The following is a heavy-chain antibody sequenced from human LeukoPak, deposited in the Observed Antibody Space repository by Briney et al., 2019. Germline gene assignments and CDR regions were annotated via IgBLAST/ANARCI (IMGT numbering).Heavy chain of an antibody. Sequence: GGSLRLSCAASGFTFSSYGMHWVRQAPGKGLEWVAFIRYDGSNKYYADSVKGRFTISRDNSKNTLYLQMNSLRAEDTAVYYCAKEKGSSWYRTFDYWGQGTLVTVSS. CDR2: IRYDGSNK. CDR3: AKEKGSSWYRTFDY. CDR1: GFTFSSYG. D-gene: IGHD6-13*01. V-gene: IGHV3-30*02. J-gene: IGHJ4*02.